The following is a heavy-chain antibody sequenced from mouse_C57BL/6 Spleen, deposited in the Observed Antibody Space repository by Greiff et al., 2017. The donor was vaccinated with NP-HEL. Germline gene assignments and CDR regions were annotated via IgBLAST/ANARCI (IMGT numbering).Heavy chain of an antibody. V-gene: IGHV1-5*01. CDR3: TRSATMVNYFDY. J-gene: IGHJ2*01. CDR2: IYPGNSDT. D-gene: IGHD2-2*01. CDR1: GYTFTSYW. Sequence: EVQLQESGTVLARPGASVKMSCKTSGYTFTSYWMHWVKQRPGQGLEWIGAIYPGNSDTSYNQKFKGKAKLTAVTSASTAYMELSSLTNEDSAVYYWTRSATMVNYFDYWGQGTTLTVSS.